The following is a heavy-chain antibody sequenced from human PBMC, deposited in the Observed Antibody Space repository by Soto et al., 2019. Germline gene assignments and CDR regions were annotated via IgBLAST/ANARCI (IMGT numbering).Heavy chain of an antibody. D-gene: IGHD1-26*01. Sequence: SETLSLTCTVSGGSISSYYWSWIRQPPGKGLEWIGYIYYSGSTNYNPSLKSRVTISVDTSKNQFSLKLSSVTAADTAVYYCARDLTISGSYPRVWFDPWGQGTLVTVSS. CDR2: IYYSGST. CDR1: GGSISSYY. J-gene: IGHJ5*02. V-gene: IGHV4-59*01. CDR3: ARDLTISGSYPRVWFDP.